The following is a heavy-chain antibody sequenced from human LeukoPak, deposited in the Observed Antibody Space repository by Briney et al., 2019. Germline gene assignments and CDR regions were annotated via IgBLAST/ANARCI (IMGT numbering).Heavy chain of an antibody. V-gene: IGHV3-21*01. J-gene: IGHJ4*02. D-gene: IGHD3-10*02. CDR2: IDYDGSHI. Sequence: GGSLRLSCAVSGFTFSTSAMNWVRQVPGKGLEWVSSIDYDGSHIYYSASAKGRFSISRDNARDSVYLQMDSLRAEDTAVYYCARDPERYLRTGHYDYWGQGTLVIVSS. CDR3: ARDPERYLRTGHYDY. CDR1: GFTFSTSA.